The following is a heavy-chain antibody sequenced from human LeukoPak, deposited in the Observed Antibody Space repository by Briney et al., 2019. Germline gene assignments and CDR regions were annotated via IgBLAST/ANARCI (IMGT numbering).Heavy chain of an antibody. Sequence: GGSLRLSCAASGFTFTTYWMSWVRQAPGKGLEWVANIRQDESEKYYVDSVKGRFTISRDNAKNSLYLQMNSLRAEDTAVYYCASKGYCSGGSCYGRTFDIWGQGTMVTVSS. V-gene: IGHV3-7*01. D-gene: IGHD2-15*01. J-gene: IGHJ3*02. CDR3: ASKGYCSGGSCYGRTFDI. CDR1: GFTFTTYW. CDR2: IRQDESEK.